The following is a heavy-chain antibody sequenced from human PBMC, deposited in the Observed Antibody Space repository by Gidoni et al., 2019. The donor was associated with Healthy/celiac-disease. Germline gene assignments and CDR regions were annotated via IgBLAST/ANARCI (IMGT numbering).Heavy chain of an antibody. V-gene: IGHV4-39*07. D-gene: IGHD3-9*01. Sequence: QLQLQESGPGLVKPSETLSLTCTVSGGSISSSSYYWGWIRQPPGKGLEWIGSIYYSGSTYYNPSLKSRVTISVDTSKNQFSLKLSSVTAADTAVYYCARDIDDILTGYYGDWGQGTLVTVSS. CDR3: ARDIDDILTGYYGD. J-gene: IGHJ4*02. CDR1: GGSISSSSYY. CDR2: IYYSGST.